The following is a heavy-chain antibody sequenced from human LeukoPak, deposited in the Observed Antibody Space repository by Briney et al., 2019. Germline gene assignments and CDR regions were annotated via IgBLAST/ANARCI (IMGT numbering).Heavy chain of an antibody. Sequence: ASVKVSCKASGYTFTGYYMHWVRQAPGQGLEWMGWINPNSGGTNYAQKFQGRVTMTRDTSISTAYMELSSLRAEDTAVYYCARVFYDSSGYYYLGFDYWGQGTLVTVSS. CDR3: ARVFYDSSGYYYLGFDY. CDR2: INPNSGGT. D-gene: IGHD3-22*01. CDR1: GYTFTGYY. J-gene: IGHJ4*02. V-gene: IGHV1-2*02.